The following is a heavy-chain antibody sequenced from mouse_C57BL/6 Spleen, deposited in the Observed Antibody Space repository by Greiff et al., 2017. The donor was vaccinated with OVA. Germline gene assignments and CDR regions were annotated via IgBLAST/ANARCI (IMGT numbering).Heavy chain of an antibody. Sequence: QVQLQQPGAELVRPGSSVKLSCKASGYTFTSYWMDWVKQRPGQGLEWIGNIYPSDSETHYNQKFKDKATLTVDKSSSTAYMQLSSLTSEDSAVYYCARRYYGSSWYYFDCWGQGTTLTVSS. D-gene: IGHD1-1*01. J-gene: IGHJ2*01. CDR2: IYPSDSET. V-gene: IGHV1-61*01. CDR1: GYTFTSYW. CDR3: ARRYYGSSWYYFDC.